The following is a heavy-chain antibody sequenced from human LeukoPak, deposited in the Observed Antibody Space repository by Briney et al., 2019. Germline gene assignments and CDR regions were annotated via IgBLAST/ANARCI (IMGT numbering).Heavy chain of an antibody. CDR1: GFIFSSYS. D-gene: IGHD4-17*01. V-gene: IGHV3-23*01. J-gene: IGHJ3*02. Sequence: PGGSLRLSCAASGFIFSSYSMNLVRQAPGHGLEWVASIRDSGGVTQYADSVNDRFTLYRDNTKNTLYLQMNSLRVGDTALYYCERDPNGDYIGAFDMWGQGTKVTVYS. CDR2: IRDSGGVT. CDR3: ERDPNGDYIGAFDM.